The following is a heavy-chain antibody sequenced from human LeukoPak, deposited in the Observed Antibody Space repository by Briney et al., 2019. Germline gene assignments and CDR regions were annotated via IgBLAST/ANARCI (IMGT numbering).Heavy chain of an antibody. CDR1: GGSISSYY. Sequence: PSETLSLTCTVSGGSISSYYWSWIRQPPGKGLEWIGYIYYSGSTNYNPSLKSRVTISVDTSKNQFSLKLSSVTAADTAVYYCAGYCSSTSCYDMDVWGKGTTVTVSS. J-gene: IGHJ6*03. CDR3: AGYCSSTSCYDMDV. CDR2: IYYSGST. V-gene: IGHV4-59*01. D-gene: IGHD2-2*01.